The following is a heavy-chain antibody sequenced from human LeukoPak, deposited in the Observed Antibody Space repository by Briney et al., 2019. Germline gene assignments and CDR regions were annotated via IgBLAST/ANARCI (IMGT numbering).Heavy chain of an antibody. Sequence: ASVKVSCKASGYTFTGFYMHWVRQALGQGLEWMGWINPNSGDTNYAQKFQGRVTMTRDTSISTAYMELSRLRSDDTAVYYCARDRGVDYCSGGSCSHYYYYMDVWGKGTTVTISS. CDR1: GYTFTGFY. CDR3: ARDRGVDYCSGGSCSHYYYYMDV. V-gene: IGHV1-2*02. CDR2: INPNSGDT. J-gene: IGHJ6*03. D-gene: IGHD2-15*01.